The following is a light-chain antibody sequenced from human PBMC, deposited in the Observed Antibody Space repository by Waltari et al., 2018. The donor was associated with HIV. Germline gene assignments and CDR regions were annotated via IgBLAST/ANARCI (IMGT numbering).Light chain of an antibody. J-gene: IGLJ1*01. CDR2: GSN. CDR1: ASNIGAGYD. CDR3: QTYDTDLKTYV. Sequence: QSVLTQPPSVSGAPGQRVTVSCTGSASNIGAGYDVHWYQKLPGTAPKPFINGSNNRPSGVPARFSVSTSGASASLAITGLQGEDEGDYYCQTYDTDLKTYVFGSGTKVTVL. V-gene: IGLV1-40*01.